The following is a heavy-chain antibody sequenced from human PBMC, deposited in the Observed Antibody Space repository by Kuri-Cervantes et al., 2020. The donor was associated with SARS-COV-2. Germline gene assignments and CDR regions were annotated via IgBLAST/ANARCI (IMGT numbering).Heavy chain of an antibody. V-gene: IGHV3-30-3*01. CDR2: ISYDGSNK. Sequence: GESLKISCAASGFTFSSYAMHWVRQAPGKGLEWVAVISYDGSNKYYADSVKGRFTISRDNPKNTLYLQMNSMRAEDTAVYYCARDPDYDFWSGYYPSFDYWGQGTLVTVSS. CDR3: ARDPDYDFWSGYYPSFDY. CDR1: GFTFSSYA. D-gene: IGHD3-3*01. J-gene: IGHJ4*02.